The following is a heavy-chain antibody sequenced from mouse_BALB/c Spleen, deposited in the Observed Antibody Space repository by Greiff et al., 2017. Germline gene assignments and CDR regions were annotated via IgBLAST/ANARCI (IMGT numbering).Heavy chain of an antibody. CDR3: ARAPWGYYAMDY. Sequence: EVKLVESGGGLVKPGGSLKLSCAASGFTFSDYYMYWVRQTPEKRLEWVATISDGGSYTYYPDSVKGRFTISRDNAKNNLYLQMSSLKSEDTAMYYCARAPWGYYAMDYWGQGTSVTVSS. CDR2: ISDGGSYT. V-gene: IGHV5-4*02. CDR1: GFTFSDYY. D-gene: IGHD4-1*01. J-gene: IGHJ4*01.